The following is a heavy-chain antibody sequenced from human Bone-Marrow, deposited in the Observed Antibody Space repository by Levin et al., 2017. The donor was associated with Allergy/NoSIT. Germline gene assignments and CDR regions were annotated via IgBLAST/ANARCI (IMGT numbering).Heavy chain of an antibody. J-gene: IGHJ4*02. Sequence: SGPTLVKPTQTLTLTCTFSGFSFTTTGVGVGWIRQPPGKALEWLGVIHWNDDKRYSPSLMSRLTITTDPSKNQVVLTMTNMDPVDTATYYCAHRLLGYCSGSSCYGFDYWGQGTLVTVSS. D-gene: IGHD2-2*01. V-gene: IGHV2-5*01. CDR2: IHWNDDK. CDR3: AHRLLGYCSGSSCYGFDY. CDR1: GFSFTTTGVG.